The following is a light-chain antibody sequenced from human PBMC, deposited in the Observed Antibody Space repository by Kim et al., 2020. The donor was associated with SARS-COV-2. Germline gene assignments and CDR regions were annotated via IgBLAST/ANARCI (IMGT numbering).Light chain of an antibody. J-gene: IGKJ2*01. V-gene: IGKV3-11*01. CDR2: DAS. Sequence: LSLSPGERAPLACRASQSVSSYLAWYQQKPGQAPRLLIYDASNRATGIPARFSGSGSGTDFTLTISSLEPEDFAVYYCQQRSNWYTFGQGTKLEI. CDR3: QQRSNWYT. CDR1: QSVSSY.